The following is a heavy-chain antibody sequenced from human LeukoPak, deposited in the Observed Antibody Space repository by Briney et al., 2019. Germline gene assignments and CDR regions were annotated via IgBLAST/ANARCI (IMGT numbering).Heavy chain of an antibody. CDR2: IYYSGST. CDR1: GGSISNY. Sequence: SETLSPTCTVSGGSISNYWSWIRQPPGKGLEWIGYIYYSGSTNYNPSLKSRVTISVDTSKNQFSLKLSSVTAADTAVYYCASMAAAGTLTKYYYYYYMDVWGKGTTVTVSS. J-gene: IGHJ6*03. CDR3: ASMAAAGTLTKYYYYYYMDV. D-gene: IGHD6-13*01. V-gene: IGHV4-59*01.